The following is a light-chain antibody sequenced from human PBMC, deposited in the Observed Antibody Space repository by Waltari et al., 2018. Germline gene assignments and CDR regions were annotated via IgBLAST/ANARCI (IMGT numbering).Light chain of an antibody. Sequence: QSALTQPASVSGSPGQSITISCTATSSDVGCYNLVPWYQQHPGKVPKLIIYEGDRRPSGVSNRFSGSRSGNTASLTISGLQAEDEADYYCCSYAGSSTVVFGGGTKLTVL. CDR1: SSDVGCYNL. J-gene: IGLJ2*01. CDR2: EGD. CDR3: CSYAGSSTVV. V-gene: IGLV2-23*01.